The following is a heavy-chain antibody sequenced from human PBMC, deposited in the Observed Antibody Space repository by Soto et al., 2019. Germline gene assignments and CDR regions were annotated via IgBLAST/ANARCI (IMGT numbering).Heavy chain of an antibody. J-gene: IGHJ4*02. V-gene: IGHV1-69*01. Sequence: QVQLVQSGAEVKKPGSSVKVSCKVSGGPFSDYAVSWVRQAPGQGLEWMGGIIPMFGTAHYAQKFQGRVTITADESTTKAYMELSSLRSEDTAVYYCARDLDYYGSGNYYNRIDYWGQGTLVTVSS. CDR2: IIPMFGTA. CDR3: ARDLDYYGSGNYYNRIDY. CDR1: GGPFSDYA. D-gene: IGHD3-10*01.